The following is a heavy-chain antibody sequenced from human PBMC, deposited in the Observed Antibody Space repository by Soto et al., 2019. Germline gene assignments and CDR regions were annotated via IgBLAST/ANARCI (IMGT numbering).Heavy chain of an antibody. J-gene: IGHJ6*02. D-gene: IGHD3-10*01. V-gene: IGHV1-18*04. CDR1: GYTFTSYG. Sequence: ASVKVSCKASGYTFTSYGISWVRQAPGQGLEWMGWISAYNGNTNYAQKLQGRVTMTTDTSTSTAYMELRSLRSDDTAVYYCARDPGLPTMDNYYNYGMDVWGQGTTVTVSS. CDR3: ARDPGLPTMDNYYNYGMDV. CDR2: ISAYNGNT.